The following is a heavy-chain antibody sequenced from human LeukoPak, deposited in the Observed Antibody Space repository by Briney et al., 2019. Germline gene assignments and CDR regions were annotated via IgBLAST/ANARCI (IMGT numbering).Heavy chain of an antibody. CDR3: ASRRVPPGIAVVGHNWFDP. J-gene: IGHJ5*02. CDR2: IIPIFGTA. V-gene: IGHV1-69*06. Sequence: SVKVSCKASGGTFSSYAISWVRQAPGQGLEWMGGIIPIFGTANYAQKFQGRVTITADKSTSTAYMELSSLRSEDTAVYYCASRRVPPGIAVVGHNWFDPWGQGTLVTVSS. D-gene: IGHD6-19*01. CDR1: GGTFSSYA.